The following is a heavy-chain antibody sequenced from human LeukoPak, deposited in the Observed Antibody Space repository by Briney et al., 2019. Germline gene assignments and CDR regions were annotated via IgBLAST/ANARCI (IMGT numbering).Heavy chain of an antibody. CDR3: ARKGYYDILTGYFPPDY. CDR1: GFTFSNYW. V-gene: IGHV3-74*01. J-gene: IGHJ4*02. D-gene: IGHD3-9*01. Sequence: GGSLRLSCAASGFTFSNYWMSWVRQAPEKGLVWVSRVNSDGSSRDYADSVKGRFTISRDNAKNTLDLQMNSLRAEDTAVYYCARKGYYDILTGYFPPDYWGQGTLVTVSS. CDR2: VNSDGSSR.